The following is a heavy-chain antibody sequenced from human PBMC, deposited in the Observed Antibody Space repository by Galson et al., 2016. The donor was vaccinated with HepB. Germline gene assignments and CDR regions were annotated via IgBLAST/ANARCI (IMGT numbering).Heavy chain of an antibody. CDR1: GDSLTDYF. D-gene: IGHD7-27*01. V-gene: IGHV4-59*01. CDR2: IYHNGNT. Sequence: ETLSLTCTVSGDSLTDYFWSFIRQAPGKGLEWIVFIYHNGNTDYNPSLKSRVIISIDTSKNQLSLKLTFVTAADTAVYFCARDANWGAFGYGMDVWGQGTTVTVSS. J-gene: IGHJ6*02. CDR3: ARDANWGAFGYGMDV.